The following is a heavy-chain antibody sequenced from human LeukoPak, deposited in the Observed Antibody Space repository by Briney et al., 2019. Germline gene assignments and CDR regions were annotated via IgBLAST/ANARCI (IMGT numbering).Heavy chain of an antibody. D-gene: IGHD3-9*01. CDR2: MNPHGNST. J-gene: IGHJ4*02. CDR1: GYTFTSYD. V-gene: IGHV1-8*01. Sequence: ASVKVSCKGSGYTFTSYDINWVRQATGQGLEWMGWMNPHGNSTGYAHNFQGRVTMTSDSSTGTAYMELTTLTYDDTAVYFCARGLLRYFDWSHPGFFDYWGQGTLVTVSS. CDR3: ARGLLRYFDWSHPGFFDY.